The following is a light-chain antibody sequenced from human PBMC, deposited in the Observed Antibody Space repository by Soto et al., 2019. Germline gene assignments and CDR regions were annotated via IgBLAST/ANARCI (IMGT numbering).Light chain of an antibody. V-gene: IGKV1-39*01. CDR3: QQYNSYYQT. CDR2: AAS. CDR1: QSISSY. J-gene: IGKJ1*01. Sequence: DIQMTQSPSSLSASLGDRVTITCRASQSISSYLNWYQQKPGKAPKLLIYAASSLQSGVPSRFSGSGSGTDFTLTIIRLQHDELATYYCQQYNSYYQTFGQGTKVDIK.